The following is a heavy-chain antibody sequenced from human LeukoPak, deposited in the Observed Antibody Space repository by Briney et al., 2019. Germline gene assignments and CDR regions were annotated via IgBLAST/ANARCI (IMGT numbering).Heavy chain of an antibody. J-gene: IGHJ4*02. Sequence: PGGSLRLSCAASGFTFSSYGMHWVRQAPGKGLEWVAVTSYDGSNKYYADSVKGRFTISRDNSKNTLYLQVNSLRAEDTAVYYCAKDHHYYDSSGYPDYWGQGTLVTVSS. CDR1: GFTFSSYG. CDR2: TSYDGSNK. CDR3: AKDHHYYDSSGYPDY. D-gene: IGHD3-22*01. V-gene: IGHV3-30*18.